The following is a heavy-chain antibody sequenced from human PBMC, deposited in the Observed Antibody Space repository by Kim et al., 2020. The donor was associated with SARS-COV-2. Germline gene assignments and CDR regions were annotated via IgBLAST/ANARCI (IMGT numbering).Heavy chain of an antibody. Sequence: GGSLRLSCAASGFSVSDSYMNWVRQAPGKGLEWVSVIFGGDNTYYADSVKGRFTISRDNSKNTVYLQMNSLIAEDTAVYYCARDWNADKYFDSWGQGTL. CDR3: ARDWNADKYFDS. J-gene: IGHJ4*02. CDR1: GFSVSDSY. V-gene: IGHV3-66*01. D-gene: IGHD1-1*01. CDR2: IFGGDNT.